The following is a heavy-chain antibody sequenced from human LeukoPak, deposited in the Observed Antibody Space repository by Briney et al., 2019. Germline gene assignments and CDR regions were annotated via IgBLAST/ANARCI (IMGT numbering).Heavy chain of an antibody. CDR3: ARDNSGFDY. V-gene: IGHV3-7*01. D-gene: IGHD6-19*01. CDR2: IRHDGSAR. J-gene: IGHJ4*02. Sequence: PGGSLRLSCVASGFTFNNYWMTWVRQAPGKGLEWVANIRHDGSARYYGASVKGRFTISRDGAKNSLFLQMNSLRADDTALYYCARDNSGFDYWGQGTLVTVSS. CDR1: GFTFNNYW.